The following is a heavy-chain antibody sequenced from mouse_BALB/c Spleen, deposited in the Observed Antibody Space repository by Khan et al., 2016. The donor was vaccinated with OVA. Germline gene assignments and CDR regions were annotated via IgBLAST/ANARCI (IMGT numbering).Heavy chain of an antibody. CDR2: IRLKSDNYAT. V-gene: IGHV6-3*01. D-gene: IGHD3-3*01. CDR3: TARAYAMDY. Sequence: EVKLEVSGGGLVQPGGSMKLSCVASGFTFSSYWMSWVRQSPEKGLEWVAEIRLKSDNYATHYAESVKGKFTISRDDSKSRLYLQMNSVRAEDTGIYYCTARAYAMDYWGQGTSVTVSS. CDR1: GFTFSSYW. J-gene: IGHJ4*01.